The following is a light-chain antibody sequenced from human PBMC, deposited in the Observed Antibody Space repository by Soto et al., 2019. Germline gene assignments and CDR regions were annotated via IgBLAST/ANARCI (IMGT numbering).Light chain of an antibody. V-gene: IGKV1-39*01. Sequence: IQITQSPSSLSASVGDRVTITCRASQSITIYLNWYQQQPGKVPRLLTYCASTLHTWVPSRFSGSGSMTDFTLTISDLQPEDFATHYCQQTYTAPRTFGQGTKVDI. CDR1: QSITIY. CDR3: QQTYTAPRT. J-gene: IGKJ1*01. CDR2: CAS.